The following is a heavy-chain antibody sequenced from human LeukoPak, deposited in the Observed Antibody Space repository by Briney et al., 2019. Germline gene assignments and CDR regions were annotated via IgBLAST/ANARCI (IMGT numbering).Heavy chain of an antibody. V-gene: IGHV3-30*02. CDR3: AKDLSRYSYGFGFDY. CDR1: GFTFSSYG. D-gene: IGHD5-18*01. CDR2: IRYDGSDK. J-gene: IGHJ4*02. Sequence: EGSLRLSCAASGFTFSSYGMHWVRQAPGKGLDWVAFIRYDGSDKYYADSVKGRFTISRDNSKNTLYLQMNSLRAEDTAVYYCAKDLSRYSYGFGFDYWGQGTLVTVSS.